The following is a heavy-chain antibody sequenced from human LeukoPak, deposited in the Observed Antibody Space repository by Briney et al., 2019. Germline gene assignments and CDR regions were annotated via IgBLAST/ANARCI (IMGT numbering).Heavy chain of an antibody. Sequence: GSLRLSCAASGFTFSSYSMNWVRQAPGKGLEWIGTIYYSGSTYYNPSLKSRVTISVDTSKNQFSLKLSSVTAADTAVYFCARLSRVPESSGVDYWGQGTLVTVSS. D-gene: IGHD2-15*01. CDR3: ARLSRVPESSGVDY. J-gene: IGHJ4*02. CDR1: GFTFSSYSMN. V-gene: IGHV4-39*01. CDR2: IYYSGST.